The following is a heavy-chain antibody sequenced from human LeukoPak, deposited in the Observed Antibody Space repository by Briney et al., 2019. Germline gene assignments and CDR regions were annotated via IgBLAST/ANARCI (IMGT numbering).Heavy chain of an antibody. J-gene: IGHJ4*02. CDR3: AKIEGKYQLANVPDH. CDR1: GFTFSTYG. V-gene: IGHV3-30*02. CDR2: IRYDGNNK. Sequence: PGGSLRLSCAASGFTFSTYGLHWVRQAPGKGLEWVAFIRYDGNNKYYADFVKGRFTISRDNSKNTLYLHMNSLRTEDTAVYYCAKIEGKYQLANVPDHWGQGTLVTVSS. D-gene: IGHD2-2*01.